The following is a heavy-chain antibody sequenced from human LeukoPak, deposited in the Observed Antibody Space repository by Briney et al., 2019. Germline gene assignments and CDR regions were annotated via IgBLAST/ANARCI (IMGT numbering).Heavy chain of an antibody. D-gene: IGHD3-3*01. V-gene: IGHV4-34*01. CDR3: AREAGQHYDFWSGYFLDY. J-gene: IGHJ4*02. Sequence: SETLSLTCAVYGGAFSGYYWSWIRQPPGKGLEWIGEINHNGSTNYNPSLKSRVTISVDTSKNQFSLKLSSVTAADTAVYYCAREAGQHYDFWSGYFLDYWGQGTLVTVSS. CDR2: INHNGST. CDR1: GGAFSGYY.